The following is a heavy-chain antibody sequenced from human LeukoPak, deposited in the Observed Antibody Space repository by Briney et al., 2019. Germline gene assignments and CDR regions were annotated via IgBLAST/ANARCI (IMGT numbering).Heavy chain of an antibody. D-gene: IGHD2-2*01. CDR2: ISSNGGST. CDR3: VKGVVVPAAMFDY. J-gene: IGHJ4*02. CDR1: GFTFSSYA. V-gene: IGHV3-64D*06. Sequence: PGGSLRLSCLASGFTFSSYAMHWVRQAPGKGLEYVSAISSNGGSTYYADSVKGRFTISRDNSKNTLYLQMSSLRAEDTAVYYCVKGVVVPAAMFDYWGQGTLVTVSS.